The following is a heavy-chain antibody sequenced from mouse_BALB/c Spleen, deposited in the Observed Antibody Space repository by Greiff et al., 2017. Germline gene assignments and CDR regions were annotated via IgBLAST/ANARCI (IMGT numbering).Heavy chain of an antibody. V-gene: IGHV5-6-3*01. CDR2: INSNGGST. CDR1: GFTFSSYG. CDR3: ARDPPMDY. J-gene: IGHJ4*01. Sequence: EVMLVESGGGLVQPGGSLKLSCAASGFTFSSYGMSWVRQTPDKRLELVATINSNGGSTYYPDSVKGRFTISRDNAKNTLYLQMSSLKSEDTAMYYCARDPPMDYWGQGTSVTVSS.